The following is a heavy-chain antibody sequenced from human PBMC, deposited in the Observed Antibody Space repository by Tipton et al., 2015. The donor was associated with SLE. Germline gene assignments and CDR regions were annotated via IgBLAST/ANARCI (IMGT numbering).Heavy chain of an antibody. V-gene: IGHV4-38-2*01. CDR1: GYSISSGYY. J-gene: IGHJ3*02. CDR2: IYHSGST. D-gene: IGHD2-2*01. CDR3: ARLGASNRGYCSSTSWVSFDI. Sequence: TLSLTCAVSGYSISSGYYWGWIRQPPGKGLEWIGSIYHSGSTYYNPSLKSRVTISVDTSKNQFSLKLSSVTAADTAVYYCARLGASNRGYCSSTSWVSFDIRGQGIMVTVSS.